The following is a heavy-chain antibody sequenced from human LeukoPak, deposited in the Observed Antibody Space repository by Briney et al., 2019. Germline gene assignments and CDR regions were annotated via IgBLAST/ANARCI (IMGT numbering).Heavy chain of an antibody. CDR1: GFTFSAYT. CDR3: ASQGGGATPLYAFDI. D-gene: IGHD1-26*01. J-gene: IGHJ3*02. CDR2: ISYDGGNK. V-gene: IGHV3-30-3*01. Sequence: GGSLRLSCSASGFTFSAYTMHWVRQAPGKGLEWVAIISYDGGNKYYADSVKGRFTISKDNSKNTLYLQMNSLTVEDTAVYYCASQGGGATPLYAFDIWGQGTMVTVSS.